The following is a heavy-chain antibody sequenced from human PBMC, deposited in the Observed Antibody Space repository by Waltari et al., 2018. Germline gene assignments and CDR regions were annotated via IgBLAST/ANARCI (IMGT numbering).Heavy chain of an antibody. D-gene: IGHD1-7*01. CDR1: GGSLSGYY. Sequence: QVQLQQWGAGLLKPSETLSLTCAVYGGSLSGYYWSWIRQPAGKGLEWIGRIYTSGSTNYNPSLKSRVTMSVDTSKNQFSLKLSSVTAADTAVYYCARSSRTTDLFDYWGQGTLVTVSS. CDR2: IYTSGST. V-gene: IGHV4-59*10. J-gene: IGHJ4*02. CDR3: ARSSRTTDLFDY.